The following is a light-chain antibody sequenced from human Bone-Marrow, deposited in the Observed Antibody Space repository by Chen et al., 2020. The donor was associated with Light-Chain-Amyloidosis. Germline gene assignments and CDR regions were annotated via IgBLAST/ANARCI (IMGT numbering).Light chain of an antibody. V-gene: IGLV3-25*03. J-gene: IGLJ2*01. CDR1: DLPTKY. CDR3: QSADSSGSDEVI. Sequence: SYELTQPPSVSVSPGQTARITCSGDDLPTKYAYWYQQKPGQAPVLVVHRDTERPSGISERFSGSSSGTTATLTISVVQAEDEADYHCQSADSSGSDEVIFGGGTKLTVL. CDR2: RDT.